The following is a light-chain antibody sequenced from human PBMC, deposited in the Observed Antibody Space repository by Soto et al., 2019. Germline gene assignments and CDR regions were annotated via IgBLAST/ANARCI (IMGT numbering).Light chain of an antibody. CDR3: QQYKNWPPGGT. CDR2: GAS. CDR1: QSVSSN. Sequence: EIVMTQSPATLSVSPGERATLSCRASQSVSSNLAWYQQKPGQAPRLLIYGASTRATGIPARFSGSGSGTEFTLTISSLQSEDFAVDYCQQYKNWPPGGTFGPGTKVDIK. V-gene: IGKV3-15*01. J-gene: IGKJ3*01.